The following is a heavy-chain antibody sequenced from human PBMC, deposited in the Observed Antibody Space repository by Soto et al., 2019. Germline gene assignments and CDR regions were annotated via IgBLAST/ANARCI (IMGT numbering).Heavy chain of an antibody. D-gene: IGHD6-19*01. Sequence: ASVKVSCKASGYTFTSYAMHWVRQAPGQRLEWMGWINAGNGNAKYSQKFQGRVTITRDTSASTAYMELSSLRSEDTAVYYCARDLGSGWSPFDYWGQGTLVTVSS. CDR3: ARDLGSGWSPFDY. CDR2: INAGNGNA. J-gene: IGHJ4*02. CDR1: GYTFTSYA. V-gene: IGHV1-3*01.